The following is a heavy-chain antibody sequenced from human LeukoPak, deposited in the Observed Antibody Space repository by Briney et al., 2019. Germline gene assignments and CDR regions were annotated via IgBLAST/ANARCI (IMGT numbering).Heavy chain of an antibody. Sequence: SETLSLTCTVSGGSISSYYWSWIRQPPGKGLEWIGYIYYSGSTNYNPSLKSRVTISVDTSKNQFSLKLSSVTAADTAVYYCARAYYDSSGVYYYYGMDVWGQGTTVTVSS. D-gene: IGHD3-22*01. V-gene: IGHV4-59*01. CDR1: GGSISSYY. CDR3: ARAYYDSSGVYYYYGMDV. J-gene: IGHJ6*02. CDR2: IYYSGST.